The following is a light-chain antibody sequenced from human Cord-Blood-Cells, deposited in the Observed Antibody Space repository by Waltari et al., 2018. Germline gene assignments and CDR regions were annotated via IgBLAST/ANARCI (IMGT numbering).Light chain of an antibody. CDR3: QQYGSSPYT. Sequence: EIVLTQSPGTLPSSPGERATLSCRASQSVSRSYLAWYQQKPGQAPRLLIYGASSRATGIPDRFSGSGSGTDFTLTISRLEPEDFAVYYCQQYGSSPYTFGQGTKLEIK. CDR2: GAS. V-gene: IGKV3-20*01. J-gene: IGKJ2*01. CDR1: QSVSRSY.